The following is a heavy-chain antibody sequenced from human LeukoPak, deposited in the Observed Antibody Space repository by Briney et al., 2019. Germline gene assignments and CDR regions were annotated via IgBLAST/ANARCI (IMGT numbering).Heavy chain of an antibody. D-gene: IGHD2-2*01. Sequence: SETLSLTCTVSGGSISSGSYYWSWIRQPAGKGLEWIGRIYTSGSTNYNPSLKSRVTISVDTSKNQFSLKLSSVTAADTAVYYCARYALHRGPAAVWFDPWGQGTLVTVSS. CDR1: GGSISSGSYY. CDR3: ARYALHRGPAAVWFDP. V-gene: IGHV4-61*02. CDR2: IYTSGST. J-gene: IGHJ5*02.